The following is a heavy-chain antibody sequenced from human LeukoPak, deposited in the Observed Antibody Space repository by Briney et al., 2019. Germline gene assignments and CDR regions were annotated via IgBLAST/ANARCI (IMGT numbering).Heavy chain of an antibody. Sequence: GGSLRLSCAASGFTFSSYAMSWVRQAPGKGLEWVSGISGSGGSTYYADSVKGRFTISRDNSKNTLYLQMNSLRADDTAVYYCARDQVVVTATLDYWGQGTLVTVSS. D-gene: IGHD2-21*02. CDR1: GFTFSSYA. V-gene: IGHV3-23*01. CDR2: ISGSGGST. CDR3: ARDQVVVTATLDY. J-gene: IGHJ4*02.